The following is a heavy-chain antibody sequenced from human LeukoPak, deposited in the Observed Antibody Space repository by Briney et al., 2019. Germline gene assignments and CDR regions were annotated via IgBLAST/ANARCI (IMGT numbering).Heavy chain of an antibody. CDR3: ARRLVALRAFDI. CDR1: GGSISSSSYY. CDR2: IYYSGST. D-gene: IGHD5-12*01. J-gene: IGHJ3*02. V-gene: IGHV4-39*07. Sequence: PSETLSLTCTVSGGSISSSSYYWGWIRQPPGKGLEWIGSIYYSGSTYYNPSLKSRVTISVDTSKNQFSLKLSSVTAADTAVYYCARRLVALRAFDIWGQGTMVTVSS.